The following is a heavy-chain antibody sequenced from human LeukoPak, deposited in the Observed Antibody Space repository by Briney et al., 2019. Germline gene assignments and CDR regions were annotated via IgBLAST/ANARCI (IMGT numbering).Heavy chain of an antibody. J-gene: IGHJ4*02. CDR3: ARGYSYGYLAY. Sequence: ASVKVSCKASGYTFTGYYMHWVRQAPGQGLEWTGWIDPNSGGTNYAQKFQGWVTMTRDTSISTAYMELSRLRSDDTAVYYCARGYSYGYLAYWGQGTLVTVSS. CDR1: GYTFTGYY. CDR2: IDPNSGGT. V-gene: IGHV1-2*04. D-gene: IGHD5-18*01.